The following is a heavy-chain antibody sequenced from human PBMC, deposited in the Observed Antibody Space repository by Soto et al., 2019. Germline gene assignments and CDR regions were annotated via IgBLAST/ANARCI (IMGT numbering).Heavy chain of an antibody. V-gene: IGHV1-18*04. CDR1: GYFFTNYG. Sequence: GASVKVSCKACGYFFTNYGISWVRQAPGQGPEWMGWISGFNGNTKYARKVQGRVTMTTDTSTSTAYMELRSLRSDDTAVYYCARDRRGIVVVPAAILYDYWGQGTLVTVSS. CDR2: ISGFNGNT. CDR3: ARDRRGIVVVPAAILYDY. D-gene: IGHD2-2*02. J-gene: IGHJ4*02.